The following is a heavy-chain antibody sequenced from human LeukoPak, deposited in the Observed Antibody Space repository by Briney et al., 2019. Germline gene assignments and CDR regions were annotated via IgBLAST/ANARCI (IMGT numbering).Heavy chain of an antibody. CDR2: INHSGST. J-gene: IGHJ4*02. CDR3: ARGFGGLAVAGY. D-gene: IGHD6-19*01. CDR1: GGSFSGYY. Sequence: SETLSLTCAVSGGSFSGYYWSWIRQPPGKGLEWIGEINHSGSTNYNPSLKSRVTISVDTSKNQFSLKLSSVTAADTAVYYCARGFGGLAVAGYWRQGTLVTVSS. V-gene: IGHV4-34*01.